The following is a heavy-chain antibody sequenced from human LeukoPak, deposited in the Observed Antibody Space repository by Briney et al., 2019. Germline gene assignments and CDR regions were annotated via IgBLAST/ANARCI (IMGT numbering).Heavy chain of an antibody. J-gene: IGHJ4*02. D-gene: IGHD3-10*01. V-gene: IGHV3-30-3*01. CDR1: GFTFSSYA. CDR2: ISKDGSNK. CDR3: ARDAFQASGTYMDY. Sequence: GRSLRLSCAASGFTFSSYAMHWVRQAPGKGLEWVAVISKDGSNKYYTDSVKGRFSISRDNSKNTVYLQMNSLRAEDTAFYYCARDAFQASGTYMDYWGQGTLVTVSS.